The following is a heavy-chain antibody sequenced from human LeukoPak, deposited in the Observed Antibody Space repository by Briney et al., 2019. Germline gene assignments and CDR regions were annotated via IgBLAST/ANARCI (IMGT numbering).Heavy chain of an antibody. CDR1: GGTFSSYA. J-gene: IGHJ6*03. D-gene: IGHD1-26*01. CDR2: IIPIFGTA. Sequence: SVKVSCKASGGTFSSYAISWVPQAPGQGLVWMGGIIPIFGTANYAQKFQGRVTITADESTSTAYMELSSLRSEDTAVYYCARGEVRQDYYYYYMDVWGKGTTVTVSS. CDR3: ARGEVRQDYYYYYMDV. V-gene: IGHV1-69*01.